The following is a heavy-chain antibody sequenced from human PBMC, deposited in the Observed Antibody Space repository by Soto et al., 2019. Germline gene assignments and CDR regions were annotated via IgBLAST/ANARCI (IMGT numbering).Heavy chain of an antibody. CDR2: IYPGDSDT. D-gene: IGHD2-2*01. V-gene: IGHV5-51*07. J-gene: IGHJ4*02. CDR3: ARHYCSGTTCYQFDY. Sequence: LKRSDKGCGGRLTNYRIGWVQKKPGKGLEWMGIIYPGDSDTRYSPSFQGQVTISADKSINTAYLQWSSLKASDTAMYYCARHYCSGTTCYQFDYWGQGTQVTVSS. CDR1: GGRLTNYR.